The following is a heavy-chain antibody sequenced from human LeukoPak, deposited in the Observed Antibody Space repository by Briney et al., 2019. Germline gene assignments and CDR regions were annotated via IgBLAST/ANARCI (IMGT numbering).Heavy chain of an antibody. D-gene: IGHD6-19*01. CDR3: ARDPGYSSGWFDY. CDR2: ISASSNFI. J-gene: IGHJ4*02. CDR1: GFTFSSYS. V-gene: IGHV3-21*01. Sequence: GGSLRLSRVVSGFTFSSYSMSWVPQAPGKGLECVSSISASSNFISYADSVKGRFTISRDNAKKSLYLQMNSVRAEDTAVYYCARDPGYSSGWFDYWGQGALVTVSS.